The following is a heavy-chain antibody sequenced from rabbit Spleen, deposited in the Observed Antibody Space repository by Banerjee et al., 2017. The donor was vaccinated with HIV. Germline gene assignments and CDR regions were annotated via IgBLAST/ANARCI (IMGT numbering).Heavy chain of an antibody. CDR3: ARDLTSVIGWNFNL. Sequence: ESGGGLVKPGASLTLTCTASGVSFSSNHYMCWVRQAPGKGLEWIACIDAGSSAFTYFASWAKGRFTISRTSSTTVTLQMTSLTAADTATYFCARDLTSVIGWNFNLWGPGTLVTVS. D-gene: IGHD1-1*01. CDR1: GVSFSSNHY. CDR2: IDAGSSAFT. V-gene: IGHV1S40*01. J-gene: IGHJ4*01.